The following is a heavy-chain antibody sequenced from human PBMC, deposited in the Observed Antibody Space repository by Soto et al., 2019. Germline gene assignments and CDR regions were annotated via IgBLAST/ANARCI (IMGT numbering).Heavy chain of an antibody. CDR1: GYTFTSYA. D-gene: IGHD3-9*01. J-gene: IGHJ5*02. V-gene: IGHV1-3*01. CDR2: INAGNGNT. CDR3: ARDYDILTGYYYRWFAP. Sequence: ASVKVSCKASGYTFTSYAMHWVRQAPGQRLEWMGWINAGNGNTKYSQKFQGRVTITRDTSASTAYMELSSLRSEDTAVYYCARDYDILTGYYYRWFAPWGQGTLVTVSS.